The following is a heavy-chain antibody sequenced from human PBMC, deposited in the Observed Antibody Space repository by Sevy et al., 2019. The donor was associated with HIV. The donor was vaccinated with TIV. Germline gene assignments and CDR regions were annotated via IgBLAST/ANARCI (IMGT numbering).Heavy chain of an antibody. CDR3: ARDLPPFATTVAHFDC. Sequence: GGSLRLSCAASGFTFSSYEMNWVRQAPGKGLEWVSYISNSGTTISYSDSVKGRFTISRDNARNSLYLQMNRLRDEDTAVYYCARDLPPFATTVAHFDCWGQGTLVTVSS. V-gene: IGHV3-48*03. J-gene: IGHJ4*02. D-gene: IGHD4-17*01. CDR1: GFTFSSYE. CDR2: ISNSGTTI.